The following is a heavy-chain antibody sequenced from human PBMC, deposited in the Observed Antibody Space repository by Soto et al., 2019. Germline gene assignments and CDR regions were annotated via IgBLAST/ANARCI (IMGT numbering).Heavy chain of an antibody. Sequence: QVQLQESGPGLVKPSQTLSLTCTVSGGSISSGGYYWSWIRQHPGKGLEWIGYIYYSGSTYYNPSPKRRVTISVDTSKNQFSLKLSSVTAADTAVYYCARDGGIAAAGSPWYFDLWGRGTLVTVSS. J-gene: IGHJ2*01. V-gene: IGHV4-31*03. CDR3: ARDGGIAAAGSPWYFDL. CDR2: IYYSGST. CDR1: GGSISSGGYY. D-gene: IGHD6-13*01.